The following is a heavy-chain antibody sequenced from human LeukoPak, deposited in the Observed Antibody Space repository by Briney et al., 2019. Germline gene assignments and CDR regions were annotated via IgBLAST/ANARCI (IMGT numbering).Heavy chain of an antibody. Sequence: SETLSLTCTVSGGSISGYYWIWIRQPPGKGLEWIGYIYSSGTTKYNPSLRSRVNISVDTSKMQFSLNLSSVTAADTAPYFCARRAPYFNYYMDVWGKGTTVTVSS. CDR2: IYSSGTT. CDR3: ARRAPYFNYYMDV. V-gene: IGHV4-59*01. J-gene: IGHJ6*03. CDR1: GGSISGYY.